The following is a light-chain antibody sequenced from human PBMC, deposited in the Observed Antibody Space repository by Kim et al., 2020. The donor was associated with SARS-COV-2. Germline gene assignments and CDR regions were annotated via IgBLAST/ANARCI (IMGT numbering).Light chain of an antibody. CDR1: KLGHKY. V-gene: IGLV3-1*01. J-gene: IGLJ2*01. Sequence: SYELTQPPSVSVSPGQTASITCSGDKLGHKYVCWYQQKPAQSPVEVIYQDKKRPSRIPERFSGSNSGSTATLTISGTQAVDEADYYCQAWDSSTVVVFGGGTQLTVL. CDR2: QDK. CDR3: QAWDSSTVVV.